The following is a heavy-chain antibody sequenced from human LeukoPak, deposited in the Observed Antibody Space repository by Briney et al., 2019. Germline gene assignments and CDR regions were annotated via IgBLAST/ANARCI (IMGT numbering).Heavy chain of an antibody. CDR1: GGSFSGYY. Sequence: SETLSLTCAVYGGSFSGYYWSWIRQPPGKGLEWIGEINHSGSTNYNPSLKSRVTISVDTSKNQFSLKLSSVTAADTAVYYCARGPHGSGSVRDYYYYGMDVWGKGTTVTVSS. J-gene: IGHJ6*04. D-gene: IGHD3-10*01. CDR3: ARGPHGSGSVRDYYYYGMDV. V-gene: IGHV4-34*01. CDR2: INHSGST.